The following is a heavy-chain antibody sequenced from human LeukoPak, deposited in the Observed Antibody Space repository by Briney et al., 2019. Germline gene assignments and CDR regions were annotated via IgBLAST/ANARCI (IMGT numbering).Heavy chain of an antibody. J-gene: IGHJ3*02. CDR1: GLTFSSYW. V-gene: IGHV3-74*01. Sequence: PGGSLRLSCAVSGLTFSSYWMHWVRQAPGKGLVWVSRINSDGSSTNYADSVKGRFTISRDNAKNTLYLQINSLRAEDTAVYFCARDLRAFDIWGQGTMVTVSS. CDR2: INSDGSST. CDR3: ARDLRAFDI.